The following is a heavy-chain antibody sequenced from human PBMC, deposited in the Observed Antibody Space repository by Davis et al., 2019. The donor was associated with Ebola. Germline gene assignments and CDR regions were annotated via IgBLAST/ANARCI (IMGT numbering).Heavy chain of an antibody. V-gene: IGHV5-10-1*01. CDR3: AIPSAWYYYGMDV. Sequence: GESLKTSCKGSGYGFTSYWISWVRQMPRKGLAWMGRIDPSDSYTHYSPSFQGHVTISADKSISTAYLQWSSLKASDTAMYYCAIPSAWYYYGMDVWGQGTTVTVSS. D-gene: IGHD6-25*01. CDR1: GYGFTSYW. J-gene: IGHJ6*02. CDR2: IDPSDSYT.